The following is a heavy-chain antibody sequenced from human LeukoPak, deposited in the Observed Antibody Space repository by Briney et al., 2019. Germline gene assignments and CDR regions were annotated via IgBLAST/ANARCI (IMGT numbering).Heavy chain of an antibody. CDR2: IYLGDSDT. CDR1: GYRFPYHW. J-gene: IGHJ5*02. D-gene: IGHD3-10*01. CDR3: ARLPNSGADLTWFDP. Sequence: GESLKISCKASGYRFPYHWIAWVRQMPGKGLEWMGIIYLGDSDTRYSPSFQGQVTISTDKSINTAYLQWSSLKASNTAMYYCARLPNSGADLTWFDPWGQGTLVSVSS. V-gene: IGHV5-51*01.